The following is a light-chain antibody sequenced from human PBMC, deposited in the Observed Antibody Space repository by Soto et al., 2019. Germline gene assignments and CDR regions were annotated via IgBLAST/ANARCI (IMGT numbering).Light chain of an antibody. CDR3: SSYTDRTNLV. Sequence: QSVLTQSPSASGSPGQSVTISCTGTSSDIGGYNSVSWYQQHPGKAPKVMIYDVSKRPSGVPDRFSGSKSGNTASLTVSALQADDEADYYCSSYTDRTNLVFGTGTKLTVL. CDR2: DVS. J-gene: IGLJ1*01. CDR1: SSDIGGYNS. V-gene: IGLV2-8*01.